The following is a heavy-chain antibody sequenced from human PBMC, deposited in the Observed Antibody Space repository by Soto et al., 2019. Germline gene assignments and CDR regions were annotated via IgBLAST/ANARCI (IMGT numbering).Heavy chain of an antibody. CDR2: ISGDGGST. Sequence: GGSLRLSCAASGFTFDDYAMHWVRQAPGKGLEWVSLISGDGGSTYYADSVKGRFTISRDNSKNSLYLQMNSLRTEDYALYYRARPLCSGSAFDIWGQGTIVHVSS. CDR3: ARPLCSGSAFDI. J-gene: IGHJ3*02. CDR1: GFTFDDYA. V-gene: IGHV3-43*02. D-gene: IGHD3-10*01.